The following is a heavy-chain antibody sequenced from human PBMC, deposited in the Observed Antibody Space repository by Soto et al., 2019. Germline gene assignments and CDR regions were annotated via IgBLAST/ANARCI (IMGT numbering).Heavy chain of an antibody. D-gene: IGHD3-22*01. J-gene: IGHJ5*01. CDR3: ATAPMIITWSFYDS. V-gene: IGHV4-59*01. Sequence: PETLSLTCPVSRGSINGSYWIWIRHPTGKGLDWIGYISYSGNTDYNPSLQSRVSISVDTSKNQFHRNLTPVTAEDTAVYYCATAPMIITWSFYDSWVQGTQVT. CDR1: RGSINGSY. CDR2: ISYSGNT.